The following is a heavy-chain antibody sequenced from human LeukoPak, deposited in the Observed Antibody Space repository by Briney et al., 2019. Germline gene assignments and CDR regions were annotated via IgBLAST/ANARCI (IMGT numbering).Heavy chain of an antibody. D-gene: IGHD3-22*01. CDR1: GGTFSSYA. V-gene: IGHV1-69*06. Sequence: SVKVSCKASGGTFSSYAISWVRQAPGQGLEWMGGIIPIFGTANYAQKFQGRVTITADKSTSTAYMELSSLRSEDTAVYYCARARSDYYDSSCYDYWGQGTLVTVSS. CDR2: IIPIFGTA. CDR3: ARARSDYYDSSCYDY. J-gene: IGHJ4*02.